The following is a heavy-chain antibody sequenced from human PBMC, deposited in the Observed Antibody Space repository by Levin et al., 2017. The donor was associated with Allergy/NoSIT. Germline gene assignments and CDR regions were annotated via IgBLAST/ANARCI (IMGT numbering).Heavy chain of an antibody. CDR1: GFTFSSYS. J-gene: IGHJ3*02. V-gene: IGHV3-48*01. D-gene: IGHD3-10*01. CDR3: ARDVSIRFGEFDAAFDI. Sequence: GESLKISCAASGFTFSSYSMNWVRQAPGKGLEWVSYISSSSSTIYYADSVKGRFTISRDNAKNSLYLQMNSLRAEDTAVYYCARDVSIRFGEFDAAFDIWGQGTMVTVSS. CDR2: ISSSSSTI.